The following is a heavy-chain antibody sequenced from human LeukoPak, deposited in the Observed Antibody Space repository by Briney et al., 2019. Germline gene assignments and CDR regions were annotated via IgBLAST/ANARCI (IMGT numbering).Heavy chain of an antibody. CDR3: ARHSGVFRSGSHAFDI. CDR2: IYPGDSDT. CDR1: GYSFTSYW. J-gene: IGHJ3*02. Sequence: SGESLKISCKGSGYSFTSYWIGWVRQMPGKGLEWMGIIYPGDSDTRYSPSFQGQVTISADKSISTAYLQWSSLKASDTAMYYCARHSGVFRSGSHAFDIWGQGTMVTVSS. V-gene: IGHV5-51*01. D-gene: IGHD3-22*01.